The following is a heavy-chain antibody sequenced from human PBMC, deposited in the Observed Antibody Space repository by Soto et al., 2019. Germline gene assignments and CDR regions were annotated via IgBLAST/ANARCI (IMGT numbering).Heavy chain of an antibody. Sequence: ASVKVSCKASGYIFSNYGISWVRQAPGQGLEWMGWISTYNANTYYAQKFQGRVTMITDTSTSTAYMELRSLRSDDTAVFYCARERDGSSWSSAESLQYWGQGTLVTVSS. CDR2: ISTYNANT. D-gene: IGHD6-13*01. V-gene: IGHV1-18*01. CDR1: GYIFSNYG. CDR3: ARERDGSSWSSAESLQY. J-gene: IGHJ1*01.